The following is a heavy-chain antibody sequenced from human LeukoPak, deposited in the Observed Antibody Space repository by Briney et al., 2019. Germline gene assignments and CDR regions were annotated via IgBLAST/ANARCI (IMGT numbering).Heavy chain of an antibody. J-gene: IGHJ6*02. V-gene: IGHV3-66*01. CDR1: GFTVSSNY. CDR2: IYSGGST. D-gene: IGHD2-2*01. CDR3: AGVVPAAYYYYGMDV. Sequence: GGSLRLSCAASGFTVSSNYMSWVRQAPGKGLEWVSVIYSGGSTYYADSVKGRFTISRDNSKNTLYLQMNSLRAEDTAVYYRAGVVPAAYYYYGMDVWGQGTTVTVSS.